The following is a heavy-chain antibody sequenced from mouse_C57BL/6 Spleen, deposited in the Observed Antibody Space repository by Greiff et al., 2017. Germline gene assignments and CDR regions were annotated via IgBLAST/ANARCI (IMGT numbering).Heavy chain of an antibody. Sequence: EVQLKESGPGLVKPSQSLSLTCSVTGYSITSGYYWNWIRQFPGHKLEWMGYISYDGSNNYNPSLKNRISITRDTTKNQFCLKLNSVTTEDTATYYCARDRNYWDFDVWGTGTTVTVSS. J-gene: IGHJ1*03. V-gene: IGHV3-6*01. CDR3: ARDRNYWDFDV. CDR2: ISYDGSN. CDR1: GYSITSGYY.